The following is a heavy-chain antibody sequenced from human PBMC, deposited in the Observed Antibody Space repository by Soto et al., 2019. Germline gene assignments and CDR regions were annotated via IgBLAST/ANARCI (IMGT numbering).Heavy chain of an antibody. D-gene: IGHD3-10*01. V-gene: IGHV3-30*04. CDR2: ISYDEIDK. Sequence: ERSLRLSCAASGFTFSNYTMHWVRQAPGKGLEWVALISYDEIDKYFADAVKGRFTISRDNSKNTLYLQMDSPRAEDTAVYYCAGRSGSTDYWGRGTLVTVSS. CDR3: AGRSGSTDY. J-gene: IGHJ4*02. CDR1: GFTFSNYT.